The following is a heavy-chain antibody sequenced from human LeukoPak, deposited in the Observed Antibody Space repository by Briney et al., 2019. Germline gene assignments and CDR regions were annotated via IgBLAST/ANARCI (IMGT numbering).Heavy chain of an antibody. J-gene: IGHJ4*02. CDR1: GFKFSSYA. Sequence: GRSLRLSCAASGFKFSSYALDWVRQAPGKGLEWVAVISYDGSNKYYADSVKGRFTISRDNSKNTLYLQMNSLRAEDTAVYYCAKDFGNTMVRGVLDYWGQGTLVTVSS. CDR3: AKDFGNTMVRGVLDY. V-gene: IGHV3-30*04. CDR2: ISYDGSNK. D-gene: IGHD3-10*01.